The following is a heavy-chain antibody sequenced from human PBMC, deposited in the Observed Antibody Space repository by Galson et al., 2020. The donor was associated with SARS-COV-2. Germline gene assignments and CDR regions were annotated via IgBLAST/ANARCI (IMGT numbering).Heavy chain of an antibody. V-gene: IGHV5-10-1*01. CDR3: ARLAPSHFGSSPFLGAVDI. J-gene: IGHJ3*02. CDR2: IDPSDSYT. D-gene: IGHD6-6*01. Sequence: KIGESLKISCQGSGYSFTSYWISWVRQMPGKGLEWMGRIDPSDSYTHYSPSFQGHVTISADKSISTAYLQWSSLKASDTAMYYCARLAPSHFGSSPFLGAVDIWGQGTMVTVSS. CDR1: GYSFTSYW.